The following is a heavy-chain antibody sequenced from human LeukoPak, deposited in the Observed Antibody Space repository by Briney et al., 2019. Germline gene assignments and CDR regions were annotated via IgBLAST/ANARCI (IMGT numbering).Heavy chain of an antibody. CDR1: GCTISSND. CDR2: ISYDGSNK. D-gene: IGHD6-19*01. V-gene: IGHV3-30*18. Sequence: PGGSLCLSCSASGCTISSNDMHWCRQAPGKGLEWVAVISYDGSNKYYADSVKGRFTISRDNSKNTLYLQINSLRPEDMAVYYCAKVVRWLPPDFDYWAQGPLVTVSS. J-gene: IGHJ4*02. CDR3: AKVVRWLPPDFDY.